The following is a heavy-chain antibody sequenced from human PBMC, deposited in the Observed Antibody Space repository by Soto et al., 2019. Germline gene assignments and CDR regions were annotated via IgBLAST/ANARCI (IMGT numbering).Heavy chain of an antibody. V-gene: IGHV4-30-4*01. D-gene: IGHD4-17*01. J-gene: IGHJ4*02. CDR3: ARNPDYGDPLGYFDY. CDR1: GGSISSGDYY. Sequence: SETLSLTCTVSGGSISSGDYYWSWIRQPPGKGLEWIGYIYYSGSTYYNPSLKSRVTISVDTSKNQFSLKLSSVTAADTAVYYCARNPDYGDPLGYFDYWGQRTLVTVSS. CDR2: IYYSGST.